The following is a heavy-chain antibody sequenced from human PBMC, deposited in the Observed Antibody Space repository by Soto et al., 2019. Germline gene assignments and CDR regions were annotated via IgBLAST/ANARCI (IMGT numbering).Heavy chain of an antibody. D-gene: IGHD1-26*01. CDR2: ISRSTTYI. V-gene: IGHV3-21*01. CDR1: GFTLGSYN. CDR3: ARDGWVRFDL. J-gene: IGHJ5*02. Sequence: LRLSCVASGFTLGSYNMNWVRQAPGKGLEWVSTISRSTTYIYYADSVKGRFTISRDNARNSLYLHIDRLRPEDTGLYYCARDGWVRFDLWGQGTPVTVSS.